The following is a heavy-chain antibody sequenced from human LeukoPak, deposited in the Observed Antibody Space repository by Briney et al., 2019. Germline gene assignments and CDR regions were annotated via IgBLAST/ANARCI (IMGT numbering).Heavy chain of an antibody. V-gene: IGHV3-23*01. CDR2: ITGGGGTT. D-gene: IGHD4-23*01. CDR3: AKDPLILRWSSDF. CDR1: GFTFSTYA. Sequence: GGSLRLSCVASGFTFSTYAMSWVRRTPGKGLEWVSAITGGGGTTYYADSVKGRFTISRDNSKNTLYLQMNSLRAGDTAVYYCAKDPLILRWSSDFWGQGTLVNVSS. J-gene: IGHJ4*02.